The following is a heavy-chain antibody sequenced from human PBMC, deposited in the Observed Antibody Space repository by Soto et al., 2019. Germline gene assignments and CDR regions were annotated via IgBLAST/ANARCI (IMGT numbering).Heavy chain of an antibody. D-gene: IGHD3-22*01. V-gene: IGHV4-38-2*01. CDR1: GYSISSGYY. CDR2: IYHGGST. J-gene: IGHJ5*02. CDR3: GRVGPCAPYYYDSSPYTFENWFAP. Sequence: ASETLSLTCAVSGYSISSGYYWGLLRQPPGKGLEWIGSIYHGGSTYYNPSLNSRVTLSSDITNNHVSLLLNSVTAADTALYYCGRVGPCAPYYYDSSPYTFENWFAPWGQGTLVTVSS.